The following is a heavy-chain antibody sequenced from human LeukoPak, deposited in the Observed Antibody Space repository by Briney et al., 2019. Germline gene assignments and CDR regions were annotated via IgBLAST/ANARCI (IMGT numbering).Heavy chain of an antibody. CDR1: GYTFTSNG. J-gene: IGHJ4*02. CDR2: ISGYNGNT. CDR3: ATRYILRYFDWFR. D-gene: IGHD3-9*01. V-gene: IGHV1-18*01. Sequence: GASVKVSCKASGYTFTSNGISWVRQAPGQGLEWMGWISGYNGNTNYAQKFQGRVTMTEDTSTDTVYMELSSLTSEDTAVYYCATRYILRYFDWFRWGQGTLVTVSS.